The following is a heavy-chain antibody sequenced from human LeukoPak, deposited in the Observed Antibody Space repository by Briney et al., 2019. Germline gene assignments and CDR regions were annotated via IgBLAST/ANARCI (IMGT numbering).Heavy chain of an antibody. J-gene: IGHJ4*02. CDR3: ARLQLEAIALPPFDY. Sequence: GESLKISCKGSGYSFTSYWISWVRQMPGKGLEWMGRIDPSDSYTNYSPSFQGHVTISADKSISTAYLQWSSLKASDTAMYYCARLQLEAIALPPFDYWGQGTLVTVSS. CDR2: IDPSDSYT. CDR1: GYSFTSYW. D-gene: IGHD6-13*01. V-gene: IGHV5-10-1*01.